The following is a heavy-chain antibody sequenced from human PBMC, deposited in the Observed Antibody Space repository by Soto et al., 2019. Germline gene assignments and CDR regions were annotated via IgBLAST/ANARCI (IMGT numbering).Heavy chain of an antibody. CDR3: ATVKVTMVRGVIIRSGGMDV. CDR2: FDPEDGET. Sequence: GASVKVSSKVSGYTLTELSMHWVRQAPGKGLEWMGGFDPEDGETIYAQKFQGRVTMTEDTSTDTAYMELSSLRSEDTAVYYCATVKVTMVRGVIIRSGGMDVWGQGTTVTVSS. D-gene: IGHD3-10*01. V-gene: IGHV1-24*01. CDR1: GYTLTELS. J-gene: IGHJ6*02.